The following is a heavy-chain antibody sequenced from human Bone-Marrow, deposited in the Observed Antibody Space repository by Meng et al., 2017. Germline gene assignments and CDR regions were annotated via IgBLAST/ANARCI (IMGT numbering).Heavy chain of an antibody. V-gene: IGHV1-8*01. CDR3: ARETPGGTYFDS. D-gene: IGHD3-16*01. CDR2: MNPKNGNT. Sequence: QVQLVQSGAEVKKPGSSVKVSCKASEDIFSEYDINWVRQATGQGLEWMGWMNPKNGNTGYAQKFQGRVTMTRDTTTSTVYLELNSLRSEDTALYFCARETPGGTYFDSWGQGTLVTVSS. CDR1: EDIFSEYD. J-gene: IGHJ4*02.